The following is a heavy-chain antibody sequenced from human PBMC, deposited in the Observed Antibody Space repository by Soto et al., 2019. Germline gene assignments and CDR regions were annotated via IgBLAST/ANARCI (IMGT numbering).Heavy chain of an antibody. Sequence: ACSMRLGSASCGFSLGPSWMHGVRQVPGRGLEWVARLSSDGFGAAYAGSVKGRFFISRDIARNTLSLQMNSLRADDTAVYYCARDLGGPDYWGRGTSVTVYS. CDR3: ARDLGGPDY. D-gene: IGHD3-16*01. V-gene: IGHV3-74*03. J-gene: IGHJ4*02. CDR1: GFSLGPSW. CDR2: LSSDGFGA.